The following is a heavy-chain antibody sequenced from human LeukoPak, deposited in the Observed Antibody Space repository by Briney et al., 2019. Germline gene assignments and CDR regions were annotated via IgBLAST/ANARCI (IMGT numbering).Heavy chain of an antibody. D-gene: IGHD3-10*01. CDR3: ATETTMVRGDTNWFDP. J-gene: IGHJ5*02. Sequence: ASVKVSCKVPGYTLTELSMHWGRQAPGKGLEWMGGFDPEDGETIYAQKFQGRVTMTEDTSTDTAYMELSSLRSEDTAVYYCATETTMVRGDTNWFDPWGQGTLVTVSS. CDR1: GYTLTELS. V-gene: IGHV1-24*01. CDR2: FDPEDGET.